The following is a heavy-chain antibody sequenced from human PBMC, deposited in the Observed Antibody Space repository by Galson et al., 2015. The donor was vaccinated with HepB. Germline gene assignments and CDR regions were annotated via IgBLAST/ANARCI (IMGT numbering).Heavy chain of an antibody. CDR1: GFTFSSYW. Sequence: SLRLSCAASGFTFSSYWMSWVRQAPGKGLEWVANIKQDGSEKYYVDSVKGRFTISRDNAKNSLYLQMNSLRAEDTAVYYCAREESGPPTRKYYFDYWGQGTLVTVSS. CDR3: AREESGPPTRKYYFDY. D-gene: IGHD3-3*01. V-gene: IGHV3-7*03. CDR2: IKQDGSEK. J-gene: IGHJ4*02.